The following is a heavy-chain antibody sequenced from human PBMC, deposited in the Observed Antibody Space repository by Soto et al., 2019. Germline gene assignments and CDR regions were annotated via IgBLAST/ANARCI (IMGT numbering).Heavy chain of an antibody. V-gene: IGHV5-10-1*01. D-gene: IGHD3-22*01. CDR3: ARLVSSGYYYNY. CDR1: GYIFSDYW. Sequence: LGESLKISCKGSGYIFSDYWITWVRQMPGKGLEWMGRIDPGDSNIDYSPSFQGHVTMSTDMSISTAYLQWSSLKASDTAMYYCARLVSSGYYYNYWGQGTLVTVSS. CDR2: IDPGDSNI. J-gene: IGHJ4*02.